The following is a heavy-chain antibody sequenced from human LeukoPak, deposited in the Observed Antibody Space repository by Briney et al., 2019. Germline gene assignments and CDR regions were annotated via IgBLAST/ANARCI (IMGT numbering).Heavy chain of an antibody. Sequence: SETLSLTCTVSGGSISSSNYYWGWIRQPPGKGLEWIGNIYYSGSTYYNPSLKSRVTISLDSSKNQFSLKLRFVTAADTAVYYCARTQGWGTVRTGYYYGMDVWGQGTTVTVSS. V-gene: IGHV4-39*07. D-gene: IGHD4-11*01. J-gene: IGHJ6*02. CDR2: IYYSGST. CDR3: ARTQGWGTVRTGYYYGMDV. CDR1: GGSISSSNYY.